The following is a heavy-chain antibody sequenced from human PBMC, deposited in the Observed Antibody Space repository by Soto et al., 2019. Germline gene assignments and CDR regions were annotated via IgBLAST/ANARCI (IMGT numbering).Heavy chain of an antibody. D-gene: IGHD6-19*01. J-gene: IGHJ4*02. CDR1: GGSISSGGYS. V-gene: IGHV4-30-2*01. CDR2: IYHSGST. Sequence: QLQLQESGSGLVKPSQTLSLTCAVSGGSISSGGYSWSWIRQPPGKGLEWIGYIYHSGSTYYNPSLKRRVTISVDRSKNQVPLKLGSVTAADTAVYYCARAGGLGAVAVDYWGQGTLVTVSA. CDR3: ARAGGLGAVAVDY.